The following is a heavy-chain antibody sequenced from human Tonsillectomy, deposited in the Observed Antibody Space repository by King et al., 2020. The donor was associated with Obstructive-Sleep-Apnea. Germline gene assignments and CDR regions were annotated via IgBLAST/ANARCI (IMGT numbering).Heavy chain of an antibody. J-gene: IGHJ4*02. Sequence: QLVQSGAEVKKPGASVKVSCKASGYTFTGYYIHWVRQAPGQGLEWMGWISPNSGVTKYAQKFQDRVTMTRETSIGTAYMNLSRLGSDDTAIYYCARDMSAYDSTSPAYWGQGTLVTVSS. CDR3: ARDMSAYDSTSPAY. V-gene: IGHV1-2*02. CDR2: ISPNSGVT. CDR1: GYTFTGYY. D-gene: IGHD3-10*01.